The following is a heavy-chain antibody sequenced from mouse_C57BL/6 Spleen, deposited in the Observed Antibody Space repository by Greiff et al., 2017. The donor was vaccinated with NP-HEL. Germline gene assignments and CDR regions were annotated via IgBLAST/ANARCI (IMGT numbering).Heavy chain of an antibody. Sequence: VQLQQSGPELVKPGASVKISCKASGYAFSSSWMNWVKQRPGKGLEWIGRIYPGDGDTNYNGKFKGKATLTADKSSSTAYMQLSSLTAEDCAVYVCARGGGFAYWGQGTLVTVSA. CDR1: GYAFSSSW. CDR3: ARGGGFAY. V-gene: IGHV1-82*01. J-gene: IGHJ3*01. CDR2: IYPGDGDT.